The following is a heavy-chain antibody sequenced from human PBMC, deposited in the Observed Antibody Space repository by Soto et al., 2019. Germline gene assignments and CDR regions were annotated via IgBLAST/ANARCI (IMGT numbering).Heavy chain of an antibody. D-gene: IGHD1-26*01. CDR1: GFTFSSYA. J-gene: IGHJ4*02. CDR2: ISGSGGST. Sequence: PGGSLRLSCAASGFTFSSYAMSWVRQAPGKGLEWVSAISGSGGSTYYADSVKGRFTISRDNSKNTLYLQMNSLRAEDTAVYYCAKDHKYSGSYFVDYWGQGTLVTVSS. V-gene: IGHV3-23*01. CDR3: AKDHKYSGSYFVDY.